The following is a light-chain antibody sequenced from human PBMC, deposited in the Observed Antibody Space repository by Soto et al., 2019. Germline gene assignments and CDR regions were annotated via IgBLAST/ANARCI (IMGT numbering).Light chain of an antibody. V-gene: IGLV1-44*01. CDR2: NNN. CDR1: SSNIGSND. Sequence: QSVLTQPPSASGTPGQRVSISCSGSSSNIGSNDVNWYQHLPGAAPKLLIYNNNQRPSGVPDRFSGSRSGTSASLAISGLQSEDEADYYCAAWDDSLNAVLFGGGTKVTVL. CDR3: AAWDDSLNAVL. J-gene: IGLJ3*02.